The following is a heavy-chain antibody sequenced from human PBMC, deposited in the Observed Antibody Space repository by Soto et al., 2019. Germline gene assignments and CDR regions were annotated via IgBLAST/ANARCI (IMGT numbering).Heavy chain of an antibody. D-gene: IGHD3-10*01. CDR1: GGSISSSSYY. V-gene: IGHV4-39*07. J-gene: IGHJ5*02. CDR2: IYTSGST. CDR3: ARDGGGTWFGERVGFDP. Sequence: QLQLQESGPGLVKPSETLSLTCTVSGGSISSSSYYWGWIRQPPGKGLEWIGSIYTSGSTNYNPSLKSRVTMSVDTSKNQFSLKLSSVTAADTAVYYCARDGGGTWFGERVGFDPWGQGTLVTVSS.